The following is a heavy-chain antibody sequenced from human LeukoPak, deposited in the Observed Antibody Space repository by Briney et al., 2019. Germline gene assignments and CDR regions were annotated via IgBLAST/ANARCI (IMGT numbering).Heavy chain of an antibody. D-gene: IGHD6-13*01. CDR1: GGSVSSGSYY. J-gene: IGHJ4*02. V-gene: IGHV4-61*01. Sequence: SETLSLTCTVSGGSVSSGSYYWSWIRQPPGEGLEWIGYIYYSGSTNYNPSLKSRVTISVDTSKNQFSLKLSSVTAADTAVYYCASVYSSSWYVDYWGQGTLVTVSS. CDR3: ASVYSSSWYVDY. CDR2: IYYSGST.